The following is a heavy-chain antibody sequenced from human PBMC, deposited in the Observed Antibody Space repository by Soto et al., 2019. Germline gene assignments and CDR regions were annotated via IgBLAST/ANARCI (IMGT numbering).Heavy chain of an antibody. J-gene: IGHJ4*02. V-gene: IGHV4-39*01. CDR2: IDYRRCT. D-gene: IGHD1-1*01. CDR1: GDSTSSSSYR. CDR3: ARHGGPSRTGTGFHY. Sequence: SVTLWLTWTVSGDSTSSSSYRWGWGRQPPGKRLHRSGSIDYRRCTYHLPCIKTPVPISVDKSKNQFSLKLSSVTAADTAVYYCARHGGPSRTGTGFHYWGQGTLFTV.